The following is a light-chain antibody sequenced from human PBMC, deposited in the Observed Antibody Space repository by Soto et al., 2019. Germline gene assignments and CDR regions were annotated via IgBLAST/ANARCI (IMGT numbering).Light chain of an antibody. CDR1: GSDVGGYDY. Sequence: QSALTQPRSVSGSPGQSVTVSCTGTGSDVGGYDYVSWYQQHPGKAPNLMIYDVTKRPSGVPRRFSGSKSGNTAYLTISGLQADDEADYYCCSYAGSYTYVFGIGTKATVL. V-gene: IGLV2-11*01. CDR3: CSYAGSYTYV. J-gene: IGLJ1*01. CDR2: DVT.